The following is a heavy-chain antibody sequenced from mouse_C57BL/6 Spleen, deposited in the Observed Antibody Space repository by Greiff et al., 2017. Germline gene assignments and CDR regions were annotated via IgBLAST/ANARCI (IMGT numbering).Heavy chain of an antibody. V-gene: IGHV5-17*01. CDR3: ARANWDGLSYWYFDV. J-gene: IGHJ1*03. Sequence: EVQRVESGGGLVKPGGSLKLSCAASGFTFSDYGMHWVRQAPEKGLEWVAYISSGSSTIYYADTVKGRFTISRDNAKNTLFLQMTSLRSEDTAMYYCARANWDGLSYWYFDVWGTGTTVTVSS. CDR1: GFTFSDYG. D-gene: IGHD4-1*01. CDR2: ISSGSSTI.